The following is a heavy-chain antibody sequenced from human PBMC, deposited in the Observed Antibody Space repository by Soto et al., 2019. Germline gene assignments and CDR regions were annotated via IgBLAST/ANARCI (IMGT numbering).Heavy chain of an antibody. Sequence: QVQLVESGGGVVQPGRSLRLSCAASGFTFSSYAMHWVRQAPGKGLEWVAVISYDGSNKYYADSVKGRFTISRDNSKNTLYLQMNSLRAEDTAVYYCARGDYDYVWGSYRSSFDYWGQGPLVTVSS. D-gene: IGHD3-16*02. CDR1: GFTFSSYA. CDR3: ARGDYDYVWGSYRSSFDY. J-gene: IGHJ4*02. V-gene: IGHV3-30-3*01. CDR2: ISYDGSNK.